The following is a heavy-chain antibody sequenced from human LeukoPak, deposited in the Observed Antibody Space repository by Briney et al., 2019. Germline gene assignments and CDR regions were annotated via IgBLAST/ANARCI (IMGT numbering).Heavy chain of an antibody. CDR2: INWNGGSI. CDR1: GFAFDDYG. V-gene: IGHV3-20*04. D-gene: IGHD5-18*01. CDR3: ARADKDGYGFFGFDY. J-gene: IGHJ4*02. Sequence: PGGSLRLSCAASGFAFDDYGMSWVRQAPGKGLEWVSGINWNGGSIGYADSVKGRLTISRDNAKNSLYLQINSLRAEDTALYYCARADKDGYGFFGFDYWGQGTLVTVSS.